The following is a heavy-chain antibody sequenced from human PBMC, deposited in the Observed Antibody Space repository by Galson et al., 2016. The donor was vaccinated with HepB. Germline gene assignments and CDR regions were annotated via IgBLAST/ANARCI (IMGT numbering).Heavy chain of an antibody. V-gene: IGHV4-31*03. Sequence: TLSLTCTVSGGSISSGGYYWTWIRLHPGKGLEWIGYIFYSGTYYNPSLKSRVSISVDTSKNQFSLKLIPVTAADTAVYFCAGSQYYDLWSGYRGWFDPWGQGTLVTVSS. J-gene: IGHJ5*02. D-gene: IGHD3-3*01. CDR2: IFYSGT. CDR1: GGSISSGGYY. CDR3: AGSQYYDLWSGYRGWFDP.